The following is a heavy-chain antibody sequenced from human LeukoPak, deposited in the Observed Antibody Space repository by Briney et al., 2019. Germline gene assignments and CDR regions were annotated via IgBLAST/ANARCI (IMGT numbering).Heavy chain of an antibody. CDR2: ISYDGSNK. J-gene: IGHJ4*02. CDR1: GFTFSSYG. V-gene: IGHV3-30*18. Sequence: PGGSLRLSCAASGFTFSSYGMHWVRQAPGKGLEWVAVISYDGSNKYYADSVKGRFTISRDNSKNTLYLQMNSLRAEDTAVYYCAKDLPGYYGSGSYYRVLDYWGQGTLVTVSS. D-gene: IGHD3-10*01. CDR3: AKDLPGYYGSGSYYRVLDY.